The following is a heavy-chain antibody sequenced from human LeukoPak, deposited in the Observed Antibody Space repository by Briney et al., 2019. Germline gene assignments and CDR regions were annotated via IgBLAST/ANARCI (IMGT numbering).Heavy chain of an antibody. CDR1: GYTFTSYD. CDR3: ARDTAFLGGSGSYYTGATFDY. V-gene: IGHV1-8*01. D-gene: IGHD3-10*01. J-gene: IGHJ4*02. CDR2: MNPNSGNT. Sequence: ASVKVSCKASGYTFTSYDINWVRQATGQGLEWMGWMNPNSGNTGYAQKFQGRVTMTRNTSISTAYMELSSLRSEDTAVYYCARDTAFLGGSGSYYTGATFDYWGQGTLVTVSS.